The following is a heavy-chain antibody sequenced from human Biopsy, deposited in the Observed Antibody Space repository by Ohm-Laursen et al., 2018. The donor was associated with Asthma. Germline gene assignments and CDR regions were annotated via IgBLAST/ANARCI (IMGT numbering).Heavy chain of an antibody. D-gene: IGHD3-3*01. V-gene: IGHV3-30-3*01. CDR3: ARDVMEWYLPAFDF. J-gene: IGHJ4*02. Sequence: LRLSCTASGFTFRSYAMHWVRQAPGKGLEWVAVGGSYYDGGLKYYADSVSGRFTVSRDDSKNTLYLQMNSLRPDDTAVYYCARDVMEWYLPAFDFWGQGTLVTVSS. CDR1: GFTFRSYA. CDR2: GGSYYDGGLK.